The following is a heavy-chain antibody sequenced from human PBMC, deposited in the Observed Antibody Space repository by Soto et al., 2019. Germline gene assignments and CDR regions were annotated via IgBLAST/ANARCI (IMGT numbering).Heavy chain of an antibody. CDR2: IFSNDAK. D-gene: IGHD6-13*01. CDR3: ASTYSSSWYWFDP. J-gene: IGHJ5*02. V-gene: IGHV2-26*04. Sequence: QVTVKESGPVLVKPTEPLTLTCTVSGFSLSNAGLGVSWIRQPPGKALEWLAHIFSNDAKSYSTSLKSRLTISKDTYKSLVVLTMTNMDPVDTATYYCASTYSSSWYWFDPWGQGTLVTVSS. CDR1: GFSLSNAGLG.